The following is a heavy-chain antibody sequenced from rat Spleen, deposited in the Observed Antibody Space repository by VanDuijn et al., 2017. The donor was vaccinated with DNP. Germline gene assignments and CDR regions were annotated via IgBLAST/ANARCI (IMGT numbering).Heavy chain of an antibody. V-gene: IGHV5-22*01. J-gene: IGHJ1*01. Sequence: EVQLVESGGGLVRPGRSLKLSCAASGFTFSDYYMAWVRQAPTKGLEWVAYISYDGGSTYYGDSVKGRFTISRDNAKSTLYLQMNSLRSEDMATYYCARHHPYWYFDFWGPGTMVTVSS. CDR1: GFTFSDYY. D-gene: IGHD3-1*01. CDR2: ISYDGGST. CDR3: ARHHPYWYFDF.